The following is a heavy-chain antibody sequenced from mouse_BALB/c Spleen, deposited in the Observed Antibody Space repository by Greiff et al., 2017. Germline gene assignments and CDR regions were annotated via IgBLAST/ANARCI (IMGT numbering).Heavy chain of an antibody. V-gene: IGHV5-17*02. CDR1: GFTFSSFG. J-gene: IGHJ2*01. CDR2: ISSGSSTI. CDR3: ARSGLIYYGYDFDY. D-gene: IGHD2-2*01. Sequence: EVNVVESGGGLVQPGGSRKLSCAASGFTFSSFGMHWVRQAPEKGLEWVAYISSGSSTIYYADTVKGRFTISRDNPKNTLFLQMTSLRSEDTAMYYCARSGLIYYGYDFDYWGQGTTLTVSS.